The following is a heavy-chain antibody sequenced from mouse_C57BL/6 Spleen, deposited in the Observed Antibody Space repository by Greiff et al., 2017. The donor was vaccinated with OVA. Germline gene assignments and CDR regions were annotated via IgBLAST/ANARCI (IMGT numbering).Heavy chain of an antibody. Sequence: EVQVEESGPGLVKPAQSLSLSCSVTGYSITSGYYWNWIRQLPGNKLEWMGYIRYDGSNNYNPSLKNRITITRDTSKNQYFLKLNSVTTEDTATYYCASGGNYAYYFDYWGQGTTLTVSS. V-gene: IGHV3-6*01. J-gene: IGHJ2*01. CDR1: GYSITSGYY. CDR2: IRYDGSN. D-gene: IGHD2-1*01. CDR3: ASGGNYAYYFDY.